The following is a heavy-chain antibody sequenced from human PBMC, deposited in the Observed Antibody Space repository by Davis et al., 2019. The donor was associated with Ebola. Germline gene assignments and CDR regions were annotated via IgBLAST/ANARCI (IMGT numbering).Heavy chain of an antibody. J-gene: IGHJ4*02. D-gene: IGHD4-23*01. Sequence: MPSETLSLTCAVYGGSFSGYYWSWIRQPPGKGLEWIGEINHSGSTNYNPSLKSLVTISVDTSKNQFSLKLSSVTAADTAVYYCARDIYGGNGPLDYWGQGTLVTVSS. CDR1: GGSFSGYY. CDR3: ARDIYGGNGPLDY. V-gene: IGHV4-34*01. CDR2: INHSGST.